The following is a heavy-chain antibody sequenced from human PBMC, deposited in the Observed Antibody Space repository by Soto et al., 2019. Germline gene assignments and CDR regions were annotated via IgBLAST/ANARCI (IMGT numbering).Heavy chain of an antibody. J-gene: IGHJ4*02. CDR1: GFTFSGSA. CDR2: IRDKANSYAT. V-gene: IGHV3-73*02. Sequence: EVQLVESGGGLVQPGGSLKLSCAASGFTFSGSAMHWVRQASGKGLEWVGRIRDKANSYATAYTASVKGRFTISRDDSKNTAYLQMNSLKTEDTAVYYCTRLYCGGDCDFASWGQGTLVTVSS. D-gene: IGHD2-21*02. CDR3: TRLYCGGDCDFAS.